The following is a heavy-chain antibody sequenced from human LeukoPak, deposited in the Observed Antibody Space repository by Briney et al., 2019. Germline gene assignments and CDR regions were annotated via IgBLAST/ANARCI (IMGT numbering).Heavy chain of an antibody. V-gene: IGHV4-59*13. CDR3: ARDRSAAPADY. CDR1: GDSITNNY. Sequence: SETLSLTCTVSGDSITNNYWAWIRQPPGKGLEWIGYTHDSGNSNYNPSLRSRVTISIDTSKNQFSLKLTSVTAADTAVYYCARDRSAAPADYWGQGTLVTVSS. CDR2: THDSGNS. D-gene: IGHD6-25*01. J-gene: IGHJ4*02.